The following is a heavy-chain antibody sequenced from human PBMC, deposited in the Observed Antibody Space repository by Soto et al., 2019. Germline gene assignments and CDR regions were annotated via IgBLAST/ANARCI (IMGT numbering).Heavy chain of an antibody. J-gene: IGHJ6*02. D-gene: IGHD5-12*01. CDR2: IIPIFGTA. CDR3: ARSSGSGYEYYYYGMDV. V-gene: IGHV1-69*13. Sequence: SVKVSCKASGGTFSSYAISWVRQAPGQGLEWMGGIIPIFGTANYAQKFQGRVTITADESTSTAYMELSSLRSEDTAVYYCARSSGSGYEYYYYGMDVWGQGTTVTVSS. CDR1: GGTFSSYA.